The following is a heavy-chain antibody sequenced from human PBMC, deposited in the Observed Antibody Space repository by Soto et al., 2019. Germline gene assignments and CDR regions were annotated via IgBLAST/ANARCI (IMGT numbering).Heavy chain of an antibody. Sequence: QPGGSLRLSCAASGFTFSSYAMHWVRQAPGKGLEWVAVISYDGSNKYYADSVKGRFTISRDNSKNTLYLQMNSLRAEDTAVYYCARDLLVAATYYSYCMDVWGQGTTVTVSS. CDR2: ISYDGSNK. V-gene: IGHV3-30-3*01. J-gene: IGHJ6*02. CDR3: ARDLLVAATYYSYCMDV. CDR1: GFTFSSYA. D-gene: IGHD2-15*01.